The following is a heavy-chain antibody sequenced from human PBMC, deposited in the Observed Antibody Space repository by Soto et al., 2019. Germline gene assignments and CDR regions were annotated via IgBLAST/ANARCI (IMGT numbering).Heavy chain of an antibody. CDR2: ISSNSAYI. CDR3: TREASRDSSARSWFDS. Sequence: GSRRFPCAVAGLRLRSCSTPLVRPATGRGLEWVSTISSNSAYISYTDALRGRFTISRDNAKNSLHLQMNSLRAEDTAVYYCTREASRDSSARSWFDSWGPGTLGIVSS. V-gene: IGHV3-21*01. J-gene: IGHJ5*01. D-gene: IGHD6-13*01. CDR1: GLRLRSCS.